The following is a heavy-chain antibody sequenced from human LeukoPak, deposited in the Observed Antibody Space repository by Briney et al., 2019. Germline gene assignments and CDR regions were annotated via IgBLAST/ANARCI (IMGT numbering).Heavy chain of an antibody. V-gene: IGHV3-30-3*01. Sequence: PSETLSLTCSVSGGSVSTSSYYWDWIRQPPGKGLEWVAVISYDGSNKYYADSVKGRFTISRDNSKNTLYLQMNSLRAEDTAVYYCARYSSSSTPAFDYWGQGTLVTVSS. CDR2: ISYDGSNK. CDR3: ARYSSSSTPAFDY. J-gene: IGHJ4*02. D-gene: IGHD6-6*01. CDR1: GGSVSTSSYY.